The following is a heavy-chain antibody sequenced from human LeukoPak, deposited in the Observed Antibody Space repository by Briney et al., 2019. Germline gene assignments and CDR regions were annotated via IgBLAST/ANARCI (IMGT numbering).Heavy chain of an antibody. CDR2: IYYSGST. CDR3: ATQRGDWINYFDY. CDR1: GGSISGYY. D-gene: IGHD3-16*01. J-gene: IGHJ4*02. V-gene: IGHV4-59*08. Sequence: SETLSLTCTVSGGSISGYYWSWIRQPPGKGLEWIGHIYYSGSTNYNPSLKSRVTISVHTSKNQFSLKLRSVTAADTAVYYCATQRGDWINYFDYWGQGILVTVSS.